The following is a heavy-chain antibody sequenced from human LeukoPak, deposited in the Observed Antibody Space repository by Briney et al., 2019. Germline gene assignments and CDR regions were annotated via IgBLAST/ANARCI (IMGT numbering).Heavy chain of an antibody. CDR1: GFTFSSYW. D-gene: IGHD6-13*01. J-gene: IGHJ4*02. Sequence: PGGSLRLPCAASGFTFSSYWMHWVRQAPGKGLVWVSRINSDGSSTSYADSVKGRFTISRDNAKNTLYLQMNSLRAEDTAVYYCARFVAAGKTFDYWGQGTLVTVSS. V-gene: IGHV3-74*01. CDR2: INSDGSST. CDR3: ARFVAAGKTFDY.